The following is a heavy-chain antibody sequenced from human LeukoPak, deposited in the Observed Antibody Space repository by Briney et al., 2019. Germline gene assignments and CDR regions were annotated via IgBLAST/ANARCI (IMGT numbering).Heavy chain of an antibody. V-gene: IGHV1-2*02. CDR3: ARPTYYYDSSGYPPGGYYGMDV. CDR2: INPNSGGT. J-gene: IGHJ6*02. Sequence: ASAKVSCKASGYTFTGYYMHWVRQAPGQGLEWMGWINPNSGGTNYAQKFQGRVTITRDTSASTAYMELSSLRSEDTAVYYCARPTYYYDSSGYPPGGYYGMDVWGQGTTVTVSS. CDR1: GYTFTGYY. D-gene: IGHD3-22*01.